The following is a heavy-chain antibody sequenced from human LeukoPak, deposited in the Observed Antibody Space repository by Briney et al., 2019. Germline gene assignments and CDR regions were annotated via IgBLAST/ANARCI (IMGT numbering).Heavy chain of an antibody. CDR1: GFTFSSYG. Sequence: PGGSLRLSCAASGFTFSSYGMSWVRQAPGKGLEWVSTISGSGGSTYYADSVKGRFTISRDNSKNTLYLQMNSLRAEDTAVYYCAKEGARHYYDSSGYYYMKGGYFQHWGQGTLVTVSS. J-gene: IGHJ1*01. CDR3: AKEGARHYYDSSGYYYMKGGYFQH. V-gene: IGHV3-23*01. CDR2: ISGSGGST. D-gene: IGHD3-22*01.